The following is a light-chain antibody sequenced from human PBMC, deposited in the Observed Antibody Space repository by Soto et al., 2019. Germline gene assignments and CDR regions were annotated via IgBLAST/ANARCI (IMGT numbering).Light chain of an antibody. CDR2: HAS. Sequence: EIVMTQSPATVSVSPGERATLSCRASQSVSDKLAWYQQKPGQAPRLLIYHASARATGIPARFSGSGSGTDFTLTISRLEPEDFAVYYCQQYGSSPLITFGQGTRLEIK. CDR3: QQYGSSPLIT. V-gene: IGKV3-15*01. J-gene: IGKJ5*01. CDR1: QSVSDK.